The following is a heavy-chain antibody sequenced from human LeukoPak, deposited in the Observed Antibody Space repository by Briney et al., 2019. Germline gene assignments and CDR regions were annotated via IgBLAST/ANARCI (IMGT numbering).Heavy chain of an antibody. CDR2: INPNSGGT. CDR1: GYTFTGYY. CDR3: ARGGALYDSSGYASGDYFDY. J-gene: IGHJ4*02. Sequence: ASVKVSCKASGYTFTGYYMHWVRQAPGQGLEWMGWINPNSGGTNYAQKFQGRVTMTRDTSISTAYIELSRLRSDDTAVYYCARGGALYDSSGYASGDYFDYWGQGTLVTVSS. D-gene: IGHD3-22*01. V-gene: IGHV1-2*02.